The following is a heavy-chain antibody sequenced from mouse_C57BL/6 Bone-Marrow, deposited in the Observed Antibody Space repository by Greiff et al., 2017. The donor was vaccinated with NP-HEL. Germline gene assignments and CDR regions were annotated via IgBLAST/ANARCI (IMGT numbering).Heavy chain of an antibody. CDR1: GFSLSTSGMG. Sequence: QVTLKESGPGLLQSSQTLSLTCSFSGFSLSTSGMGVSWIRQPSGKGLEWLAHIYWDDDKRYNPSLKSRLTISKETSRNQVFLKITSVDTADTATYYCARRVYSRGFDYWGQGTTLTVSS. CDR3: ARRVYSRGFDY. J-gene: IGHJ2*01. V-gene: IGHV8-12*01. D-gene: IGHD2-1*01. CDR2: IYWDDDK.